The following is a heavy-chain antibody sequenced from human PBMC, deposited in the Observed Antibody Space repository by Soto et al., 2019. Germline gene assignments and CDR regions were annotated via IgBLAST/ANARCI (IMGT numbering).Heavy chain of an antibody. CDR3: ARAWKIEKFGVISMSKGLDV. D-gene: IGHD3-3*01. Sequence: PGGSLRLSCAASGLIFSDYYMTWIRQAPGKGLEWLSCSSNRDRSTYYADSVKDRFVVSKDNAKNLVYLQMNSLRAEDTAVYFCARAWKIEKFGVISMSKGLDVWGQGTTVTV. CDR1: GLIFSDYY. CDR2: SSNRDRST. V-gene: IGHV3-11*01. J-gene: IGHJ6*02.